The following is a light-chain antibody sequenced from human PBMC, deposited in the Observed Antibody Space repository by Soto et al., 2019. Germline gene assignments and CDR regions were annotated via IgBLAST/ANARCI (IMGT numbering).Light chain of an antibody. CDR1: SSNIGADYE. Sequence: HYVLTQAPSVSGVPGQRVIISCTGGSSNIGADYEVHWYQQLPGTAPKLLIYGNTNRPSGVPDRFSGSKSGSSASLAITGLQAEDEAECYCQSYDNTLKGCVFGTGTKVTVL. V-gene: IGLV1-40*01. CDR2: GNT. J-gene: IGLJ1*01. CDR3: QSYDNTLKGCV.